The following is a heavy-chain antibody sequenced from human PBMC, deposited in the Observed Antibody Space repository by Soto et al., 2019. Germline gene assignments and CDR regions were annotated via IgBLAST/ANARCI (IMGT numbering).Heavy chain of an antibody. CDR3: ARDVSPGSSGYYLEAFDI. V-gene: IGHV3-7*05. CDR1: GFTFGNYW. CDR2: IKGDGSAK. Sequence: EVQLVESGGGLVQPGGSLRLSCAASGFTFGNYWMTWVRQAPGKGLEWVANIKGDGSAKSYLDSVRGRFTVSRDNAENSLFRQMNILRAEDTAIYYWARDVSPGSSGYYLEAFDIWGQGTMVTVS. D-gene: IGHD6-25*01. J-gene: IGHJ3*02.